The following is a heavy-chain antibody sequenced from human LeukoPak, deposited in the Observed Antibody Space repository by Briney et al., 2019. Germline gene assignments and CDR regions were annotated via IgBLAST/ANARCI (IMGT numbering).Heavy chain of an antibody. D-gene: IGHD5-18*01. CDR1: GDSISSSSYY. J-gene: IGHJ4*02. Sequence: SETLSLTCTVSGDSISSSSYYWGWIRQPPGKGLESIGNIYYSGNTYYNPSLKSRVTISVDTSKNQFSLKLSSVTAADTAVYYCARDVGTALVTGDYWGQGTLVTVSS. V-gene: IGHV4-39*07. CDR3: ARDVGTALVTGDY. CDR2: IYYSGNT.